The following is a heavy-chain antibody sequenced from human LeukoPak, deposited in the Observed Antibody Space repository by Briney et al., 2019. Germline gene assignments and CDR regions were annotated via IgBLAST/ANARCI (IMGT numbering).Heavy chain of an antibody. J-gene: IGHJ4*02. CDR3: ATSLPYGSGSYYRAPYYFDY. D-gene: IGHD3-10*01. CDR1: GGSVSYYY. Sequence: SETLSLTCTVSGGSVSYYYWSWIRQPPGKGLEWIAYIYYSGSTYYNPSLKSRVTISVDTSKSQFSLKLSSVTAADTAVYYCATSLPYGSGSYYRAPYYFDYWGQGTLVTVSS. CDR2: IYYSGST. V-gene: IGHV4-59*02.